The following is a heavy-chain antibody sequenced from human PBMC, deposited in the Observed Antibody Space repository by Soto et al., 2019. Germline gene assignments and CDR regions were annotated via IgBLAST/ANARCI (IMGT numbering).Heavy chain of an antibody. CDR2: ITPIFGTA. J-gene: IGHJ4*02. D-gene: IGHD5-18*01. V-gene: IGHV1-69*01. Sequence: QVQLVQSGAEVKKPGSSVKVSCKASGGTFSSYAISWVRQAPGQGLEWMGGITPIFGTANYAQKVQGRVTITADESTSTAFMTLSCLRSEDTLVYYCASASRYSYGYGAFDVWGQGTMVTVSS. CDR1: GGTFSSYA. CDR3: ASASRYSYGYGAFDV.